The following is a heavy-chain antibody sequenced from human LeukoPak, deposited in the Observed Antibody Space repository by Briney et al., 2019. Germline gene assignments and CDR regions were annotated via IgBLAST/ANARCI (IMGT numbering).Heavy chain of an antibody. D-gene: IGHD2-2*01. CDR2: ISYDGSNK. V-gene: IGHV3-30*04. CDR1: GFTFSSYA. CDR3: ARDGYCSSTRCYRNSGYNSGH. Sequence: HPGGSLRLSCAASGFTFSSYAMHWVRQAPGKGLEWVAVISYDGSNKYYADSVKGRFTISRDNSKNTLYLQMNSLRAEDTAVYYCARDGYCSSTRCYRNSGYNSGHWGQGTLVTVSS. J-gene: IGHJ1*01.